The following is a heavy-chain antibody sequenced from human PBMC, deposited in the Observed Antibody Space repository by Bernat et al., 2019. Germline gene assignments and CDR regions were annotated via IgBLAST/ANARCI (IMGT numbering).Heavy chain of an antibody. CDR1: GFTFSSYS. CDR3: ARSPSSYGDSG. CDR2: ISSSSSYI. Sequence: EVQLVESGGGLVKPGGSLRLSCAASGFTFSSYSMNRVRQAPGKGLEWVSSISSSSSYISYADSVKGRFTISRDNAKHSLYLQMNSLRAGDTAVYYCARSPSSYGDSGWGQGTLVTVSS. D-gene: IGHD4-17*01. J-gene: IGHJ4*02. V-gene: IGHV3-21*01.